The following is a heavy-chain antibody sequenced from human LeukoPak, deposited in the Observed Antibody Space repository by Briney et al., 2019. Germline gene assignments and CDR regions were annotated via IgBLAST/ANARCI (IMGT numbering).Heavy chain of an antibody. J-gene: IGHJ6*02. V-gene: IGHV3-53*01. CDR1: GFTVSSNY. CDR2: IYSGGST. CDR3: ARDLEDYYYGMDV. Sequence: GGSLRLSCAASGFTVSSNYMSWVRQAPGKGLEWVSVIYSGGSTYYADSVKGRFTISRDNSKNTLYLQMNSLRAEDTAVYYCARDLEDYYYGMDVWGQGTTVTVSS.